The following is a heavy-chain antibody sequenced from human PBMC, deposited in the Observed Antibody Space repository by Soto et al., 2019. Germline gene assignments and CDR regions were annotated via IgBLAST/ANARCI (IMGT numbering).Heavy chain of an antibody. Sequence: ASVKVSCKASGYTFTSYYMHWVRQAPGQGLEWMGIINPSGGSTSYAQKFQGRVTMTRDTSTSTVYMELSSLRSEDTAVYYCARTDYYILTGSLDAFDIWGQGTMVTVSS. CDR3: ARTDYYILTGSLDAFDI. J-gene: IGHJ3*02. CDR2: INPSGGST. D-gene: IGHD3-9*01. CDR1: GYTFTSYY. V-gene: IGHV1-46*03.